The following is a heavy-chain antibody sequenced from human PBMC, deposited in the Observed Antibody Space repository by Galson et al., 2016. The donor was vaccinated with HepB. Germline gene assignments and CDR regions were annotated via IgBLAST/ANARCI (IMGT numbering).Heavy chain of an antibody. Sequence: SLRLSCAASGFPFKNSIMNRVRQAPGRGLEWISSMSSHALSINYADSVKGRFAISRDDTRNSLYLQMHSLRGEDTALYYCARRYSDYFDYWGQGTLVTVSS. CDR1: GFPFKNSI. D-gene: IGHD5-18*01. CDR3: ARRYSDYFDY. J-gene: IGHJ4*02. V-gene: IGHV3-48*01. CDR2: MSSHALSI.